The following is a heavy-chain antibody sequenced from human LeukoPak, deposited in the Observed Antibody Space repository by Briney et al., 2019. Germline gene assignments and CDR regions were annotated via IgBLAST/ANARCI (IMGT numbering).Heavy chain of an antibody. CDR2: IRSSSSTR. CDR1: GLTVSRNY. J-gene: IGHJ4*02. Sequence: PGGSLRLSCAASGLTVSRNYMSWVRQAPGKGLEWISHIRSSSSTRTTYYADSVKGRFTISRDDATNSLYPQMNSLRGEDTAVYYCASWAGTTAGFSGPFDFWGQGTLVTVSS. D-gene: IGHD6-25*01. CDR3: ASWAGTTAGFSGPFDF. V-gene: IGHV3-48*01.